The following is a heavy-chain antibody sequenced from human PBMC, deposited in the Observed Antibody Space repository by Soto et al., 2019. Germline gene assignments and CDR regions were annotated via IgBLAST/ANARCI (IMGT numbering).Heavy chain of an antibody. V-gene: IGHV4-38-2*02. CDR2: IYHGGTT. CDR3: ARVHVMVVAGSTFDY. J-gene: IGHJ4*01. CDR1: GYSISSGSY. Sequence: SETLSLTCTVSGYSISSGSYLAWILQPPGKGPEWIASIYHGGTTFYNPSLKSRITISVDTSNNQFSLKLTSVTAADTAVYYCARVHVMVVAGSTFDYWGHGTLVTVSS. D-gene: IGHD6-19*01.